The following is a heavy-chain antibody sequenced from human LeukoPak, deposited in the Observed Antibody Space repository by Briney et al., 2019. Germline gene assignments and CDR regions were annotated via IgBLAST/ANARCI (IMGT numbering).Heavy chain of an antibody. J-gene: IGHJ4*02. Sequence: PGGSLRLSCAASGFTFSSCAMSWVRQTPGKGLEWVSAIDWNSGMIDYADSVEGRFTISRDNAKRSLYLQMSNLRVEDTAFYYCAKASSHRPWGPLDYWGRGSLVTVSS. CDR3: AKASSHRPWGPLDY. D-gene: IGHD7-27*01. V-gene: IGHV3-9*01. CDR2: IDWNSGMI. CDR1: GFTFSSCA.